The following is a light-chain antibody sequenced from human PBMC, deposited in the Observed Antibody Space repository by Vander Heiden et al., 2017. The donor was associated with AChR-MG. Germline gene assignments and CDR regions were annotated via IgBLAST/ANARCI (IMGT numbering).Light chain of an antibody. CDR3: QVCDSSSDHPV. V-gene: IGLV3-21*03. J-gene: IGLJ3*02. CDR2: DDR. Sequence: SYVLTQPPSVSVAPGKTARITCGGNNIGSYIVHWYQQKPGQAPVLVGYDDRDRPSGIPERLSGSNSGNTATLTISRVEAGDEAEYYCQVCDSSSDHPVVGGGTKLTVL. CDR1: NIGSYI.